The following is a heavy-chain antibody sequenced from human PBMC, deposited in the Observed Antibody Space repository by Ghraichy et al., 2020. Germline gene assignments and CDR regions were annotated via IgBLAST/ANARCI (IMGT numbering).Heavy chain of an antibody. CDR1: GGSFSGYY. V-gene: IGHV4-34*01. Sequence: SETLSLTCAVYGGSFSGYYWSWIRQPPGKGLEWIGEINHSGSTNYNPSLKSRVTISVDTSKNQFSLKLSSVTAADTAVYYCARGPFTVTTASGYCDYWGQGTLVTVSS. CDR3: ARGPFTVTTASGYCDY. J-gene: IGHJ4*02. CDR2: INHSGST. D-gene: IGHD4-17*01.